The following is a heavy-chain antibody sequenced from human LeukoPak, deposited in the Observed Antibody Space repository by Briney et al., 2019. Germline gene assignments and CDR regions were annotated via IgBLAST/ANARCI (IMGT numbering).Heavy chain of an antibody. V-gene: IGHV4-4*07. CDR3: ARVTREAARYWYFDL. CDR2: IYTSGST. Sequence: KPSETLSLTCTVSGGSISSYYWSWIRQPAGKGLEWIGRIYTSGSTNYNPSLKSRVTISIDASKDQFSLKLSTVTAADTAVYFCARVTREAARYWYFDLWGRGTLVTVSS. CDR1: GGSISSYY. J-gene: IGHJ2*01. D-gene: IGHD6-6*01.